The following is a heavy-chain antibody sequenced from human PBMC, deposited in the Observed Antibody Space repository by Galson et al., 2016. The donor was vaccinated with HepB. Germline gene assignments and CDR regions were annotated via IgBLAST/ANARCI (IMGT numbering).Heavy chain of an antibody. V-gene: IGHV4-39*01. CDR3: ATGISVAGKYYYYYMDV. D-gene: IGHD6-19*01. CDR1: GDSISSLEYY. CDR2: IYYSEST. Sequence: SETLSLTCIVSGDSISSLEYYWGWIRQPPGRGLEWIGSIYYSESTSYNPSLESRVTISVDTSKNQFSLRLSSVTAADTAVYYCATGISVAGKYYYYYMDVWGKGTPVTVSS. J-gene: IGHJ6*03.